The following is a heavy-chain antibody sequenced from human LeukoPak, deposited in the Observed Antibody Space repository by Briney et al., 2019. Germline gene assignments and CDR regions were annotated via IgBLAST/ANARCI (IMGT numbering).Heavy chain of an antibody. CDR1: GGSISSHY. D-gene: IGHD3-22*01. V-gene: IGHV4-59*11. CDR2: IYYSGST. J-gene: IGHJ6*03. CDR3: ARVGHYDSSGYYYYYYYYMDV. Sequence: SETLSLTCTVSGGSISSHYWSWIRQPPGKGLEWIGYIYYSGSTNYTPSLKSRVTISVDTSKNQFSLKLSSVTAADTAVYYCARVGHYDSSGYYYYYYYYMDVWGKGTTVTVSS.